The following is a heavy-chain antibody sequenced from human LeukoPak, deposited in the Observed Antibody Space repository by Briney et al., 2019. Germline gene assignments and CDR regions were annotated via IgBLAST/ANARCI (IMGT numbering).Heavy chain of an antibody. CDR1: GGSIRSDNYY. V-gene: IGHV4-39*01. CDR3: SSQEGGMRGFWDFDI. Sequence: PSETLSLTCTVSGGSIRSDNYYWGWIRQPPGKGLEWIGTIYYSGSTYYNPSLKSRVNISVNTSKNQISLIINSVTAADTAVYYCSSQEGGMRGFWDFDIWGKGTVVTVFS. CDR2: IYYSGST. D-gene: IGHD3-16*01. J-gene: IGHJ3*02.